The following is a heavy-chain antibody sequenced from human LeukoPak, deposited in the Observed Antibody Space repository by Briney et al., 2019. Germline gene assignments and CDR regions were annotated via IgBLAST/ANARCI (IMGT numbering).Heavy chain of an antibody. D-gene: IGHD1-7*01. V-gene: IGHV3-23*01. CDR3: AKRRGLELLYYYYMDD. J-gene: IGHJ6*03. Sequence: SGGSLRLSCAASGFTFSSYAMTWVRQAPGKGLEWVSAISGSGGSTYYADSVKGRFTISRDNSKNTLYLQMNSLRAVDTAVYYCAKRRGLELLYYYYMDDWGKGTTVTVSS. CDR2: ISGSGGST. CDR1: GFTFSSYA.